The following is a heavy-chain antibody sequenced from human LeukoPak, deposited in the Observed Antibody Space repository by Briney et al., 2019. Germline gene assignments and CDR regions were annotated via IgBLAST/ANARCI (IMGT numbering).Heavy chain of an antibody. CDR3: ARENVISGTYGLDY. CDR1: SGSISSYY. D-gene: IGHD1-26*01. CDR2: IYPSGST. Sequence: PSETLSLTCTVSSGSISSYYWNWIRQPAGKGLEWIGRIYPSGSTNYNPSLNSRVTMSVDTSKNRFSLKLTSVTAADTAVYYCARENVISGTYGLDYWGQGTLVTVSS. V-gene: IGHV4-4*07. J-gene: IGHJ4*02.